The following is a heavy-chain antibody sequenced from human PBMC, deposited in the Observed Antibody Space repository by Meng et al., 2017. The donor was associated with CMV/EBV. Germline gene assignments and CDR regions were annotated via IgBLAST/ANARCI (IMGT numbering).Heavy chain of an antibody. J-gene: IGHJ5*02. D-gene: IGHD1-7*01. Sequence: SETLSLTCTVSGGSISSYYWSWIRQPPGKGLEWIGYIYYSGSTNYNPSLKSRVIISVDTSKNQFSLKLSSVTAADTAVYYCARALLAGTTFLVFDPWGQGTLVTVS. CDR3: ARALLAGTTFLVFDP. CDR1: GGSISSYY. V-gene: IGHV4-59*01. CDR2: IYYSGST.